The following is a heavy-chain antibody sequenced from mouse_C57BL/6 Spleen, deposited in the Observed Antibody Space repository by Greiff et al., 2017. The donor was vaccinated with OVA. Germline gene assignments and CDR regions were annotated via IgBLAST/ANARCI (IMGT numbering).Heavy chain of an antibody. CDR1: GYAFSSSW. D-gene: IGHD1-1*01. J-gene: IGHJ2*01. Sequence: QVQLKESGPELVKPGASVKISCKASGYAFSSSWMNWVKQRPGKGLEWIGRIYPGDGDTNYNGKFKGKATLTADKSSSTAYMQLSSLTSEDSAVYFCARGSTYFDYWGQGTTLTVSS. V-gene: IGHV1-82*01. CDR2: IYPGDGDT. CDR3: ARGSTYFDY.